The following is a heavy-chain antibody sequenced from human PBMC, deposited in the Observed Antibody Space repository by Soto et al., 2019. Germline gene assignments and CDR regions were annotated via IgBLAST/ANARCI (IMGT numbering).Heavy chain of an antibody. CDR3: ASSGSGSFQYPYYYYGMDV. Sequence: ASVKVSCKASGYTFTGYYMHWVRQAPGQGLEWMGWINPNSGGTNYAQKFQGWVTMTRETSISTVYMELSRLRSDDTAVYYCASSGSGSFQYPYYYYGMDVWGQGTTVTVSS. CDR1: GYTFTGYY. D-gene: IGHD3-10*01. V-gene: IGHV1-2*04. J-gene: IGHJ6*02. CDR2: INPNSGGT.